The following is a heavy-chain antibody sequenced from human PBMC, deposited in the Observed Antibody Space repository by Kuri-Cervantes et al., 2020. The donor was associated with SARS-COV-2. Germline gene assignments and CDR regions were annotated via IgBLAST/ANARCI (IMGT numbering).Heavy chain of an antibody. V-gene: IGHV3-74*01. CDR1: GFTFRSYS. J-gene: IGHJ4*02. CDR3: ARDVDPYYDYWSGSAGY. Sequence: GESLKISCAASGFTFRSYSMNWVRQTPGKGLVWVSRIYTEGSTASYADSVKGRFTISRDNAKNTLFLQMNSLRAEDTAVYYCARDVDPYYDYWSGSAGYWGQGTLVTVSS. D-gene: IGHD3-3*01. CDR2: IYTEGSTA.